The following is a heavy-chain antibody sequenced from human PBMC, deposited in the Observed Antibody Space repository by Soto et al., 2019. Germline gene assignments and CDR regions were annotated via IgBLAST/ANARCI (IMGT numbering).Heavy chain of an antibody. CDR2: IIPMLSMS. CDR3: ATSYGSGSRPFDY. D-gene: IGHD3-10*01. J-gene: IGHJ4*02. V-gene: IGHV1-69*02. CDR1: GGTFNSYT. Sequence: QVQLVQSGAEVKKSGSSVRVSCKASGGTFNSYTLSWVRQAPGQRLEWMGRIIPMLSMSTYAQKFQGRVSIIADKSTNTVYLDRSSLRSDAPAIYYCATSYGSGSRPFDYWGQGTLVTVSS.